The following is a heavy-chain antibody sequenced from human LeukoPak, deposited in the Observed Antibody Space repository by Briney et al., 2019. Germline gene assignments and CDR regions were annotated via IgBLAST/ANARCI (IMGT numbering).Heavy chain of an antibody. Sequence: TSETLSLTCTVSGGIISSGRYYWGWIRQPPGKELAWIGSLQYSGTTYYNPSLKSRVTISVDTSSNKFSPRLTSGAAADTAVYYCARPGGGNYPWGQGTLVTVSS. V-gene: IGHV4-39*01. CDR2: LQYSGTT. CDR1: GGIISSGRYY. CDR3: ARPGGGNYP. D-gene: IGHD4-23*01. J-gene: IGHJ5*02.